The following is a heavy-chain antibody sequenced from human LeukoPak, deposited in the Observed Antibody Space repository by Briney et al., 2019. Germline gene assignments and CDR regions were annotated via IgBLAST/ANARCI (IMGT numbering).Heavy chain of an antibody. CDR2: INPNSGGT. CDR3: ARQSPYGDYEDY. D-gene: IGHD4-17*01. Sequence: ASVKVSCKASGYTFTGYYMHWVRQAPGQGLEWMGWINPNSGGTNYAQKFQGRVTITRDTYISTAYMELSRMRSDDMAVYYCARQSPYGDYEDYWGQGTLVTVSS. V-gene: IGHV1-2*02. CDR1: GYTFTGYY. J-gene: IGHJ4*02.